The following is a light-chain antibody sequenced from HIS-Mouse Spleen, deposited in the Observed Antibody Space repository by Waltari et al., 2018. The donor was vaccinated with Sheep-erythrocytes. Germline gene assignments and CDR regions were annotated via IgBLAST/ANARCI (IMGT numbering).Light chain of an antibody. J-gene: IGLJ1*01. Sequence: QSVLTQPPSASGTPGPRVTISCSGSSSNIGSNLCNLYQQLPGTAPKLLIYSNNQRPSGVPDRFSGSKSGTSASLAISGLQSEDEADYYCAAWDDSLNGYVFGTGTKVTV. CDR3: AAWDDSLNGYV. CDR2: SNN. V-gene: IGLV1-44*01. CDR1: SSNIGSNL.